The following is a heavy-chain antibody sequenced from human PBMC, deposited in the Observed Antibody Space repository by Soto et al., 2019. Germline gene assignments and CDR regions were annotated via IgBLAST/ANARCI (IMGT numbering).Heavy chain of an antibody. V-gene: IGHV3-30*18. Sequence: QVQLVESGGGVVQPGRSLRLSCAASGFTFTSHGMHWVRQAPGKGLEWAAIISHDGSNEYYPDSVKGRFIISRDNSKNTLYLKMNSLRAEDTAVYYCAKGGGANCGPDCYPDYWGQGTLVTVSS. CDR3: AKGGGANCGPDCYPDY. J-gene: IGHJ4*02. CDR1: GFTFTSHG. D-gene: IGHD2-21*02. CDR2: ISHDGSNE.